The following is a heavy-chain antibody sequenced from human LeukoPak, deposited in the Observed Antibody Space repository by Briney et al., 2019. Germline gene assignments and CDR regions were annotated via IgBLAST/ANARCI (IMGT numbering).Heavy chain of an antibody. CDR3: ARGILGITGTAGFDD. J-gene: IGHJ4*02. D-gene: IGHD1-20*01. CDR2: IIPIFGTA. V-gene: IGHV1-69*05. CDR1: VGTFNRYA. Sequence: SSEEVSRQASVGTFNRYAISSVRRALGHRLGWLGRIIPIFGTANYAQKFQGRVKTTTDESTSTVYMELSSLRSEHTSVYYCARGILGITGTAGFDDWGQGTLVTVSS.